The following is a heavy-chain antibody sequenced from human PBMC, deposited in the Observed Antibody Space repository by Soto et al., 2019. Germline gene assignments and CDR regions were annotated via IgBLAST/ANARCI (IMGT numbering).Heavy chain of an antibody. V-gene: IGHV4-34*01. CDR1: GGSFSGYY. Sequence: SETLSLTCAVYGGSFSGYYWSWIRQPPGKGLEWIGEINHSGSTNYNPSLKSRVTISVDTSKNQFSLKLSSVTAADTAVYYCARGRGYCSGGSCYRVPNYYHYYMDVWGKGTTVTVSS. J-gene: IGHJ6*03. CDR3: ARGRGYCSGGSCYRVPNYYHYYMDV. CDR2: INHSGST. D-gene: IGHD2-15*01.